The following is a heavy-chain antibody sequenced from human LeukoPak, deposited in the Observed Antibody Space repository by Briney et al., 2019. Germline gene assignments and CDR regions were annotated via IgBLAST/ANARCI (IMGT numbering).Heavy chain of an antibody. CDR3: AKDPSPITMIVLRPGYFDY. CDR1: GFTFSSYA. J-gene: IGHJ4*02. CDR2: ISGSGGST. D-gene: IGHD3-22*01. Sequence: QSGGSLRLSCAASGFTFSSYAMSWVRQAPGKGLEWVSAISGSGGSTYYADSVKGRFTISRDNSKNTLYLQMNSLRAEDTAVYYCAKDPSPITMIVLRPGYFDYWGQGTLVTVSS. V-gene: IGHV3-23*01.